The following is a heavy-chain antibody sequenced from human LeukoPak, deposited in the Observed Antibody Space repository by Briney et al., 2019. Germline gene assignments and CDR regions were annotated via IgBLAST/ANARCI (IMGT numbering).Heavy chain of an antibody. D-gene: IGHD2-8*01. CDR3: ARGYGQWAY. CDR2: IKQDESEK. V-gene: IGHV3-7*01. CDR1: GFTCSSYW. Sequence: PGGSLRLSCVASGFTCSSYWMSWVRQAPGKGLEWVANIKQDESEKYYVDSVKGRFTISRDNAKNSLYLQMNSLRAEDTALYYCARGYGQWAYWGQGTLVTVSS. J-gene: IGHJ4*02.